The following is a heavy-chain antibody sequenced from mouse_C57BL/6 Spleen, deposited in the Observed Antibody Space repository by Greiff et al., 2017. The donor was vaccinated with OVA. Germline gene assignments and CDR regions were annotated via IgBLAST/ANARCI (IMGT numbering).Heavy chain of an antibody. D-gene: IGHD2-3*01. CDR3: ARGIYDGYWDWYFDV. J-gene: IGHJ1*03. Sequence: EVNVVESGGGLVQSGRSLRLSCATSGFTFSDFYMEWVRQAPGKGLEWIAASRNKANDYTTEYSASVKGRFIVSRDTSQSILYLQMNALRAEDTAIYYCARGIYDGYWDWYFDVWGTGTTVTVSS. CDR2: SRNKANDYTT. V-gene: IGHV7-1*01. CDR1: GFTFSDFY.